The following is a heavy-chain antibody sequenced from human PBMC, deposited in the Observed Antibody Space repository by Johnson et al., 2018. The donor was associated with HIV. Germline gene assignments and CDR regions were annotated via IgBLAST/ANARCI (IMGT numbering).Heavy chain of an antibody. D-gene: IGHD6-13*01. Sequence: QVHLVESGGGVVQPGRSLRLSCAASGFTFSSYAMHWVRQAPGKGLEWVAVISYDGSNKYYADSVKGRFTISRDNSKNKLYLQMNSLRAEDTAVYYCARGIAAAGSDAFDIWGQGTMVTVSS. V-gene: IGHV3-30*04. CDR2: ISYDGSNK. J-gene: IGHJ3*02. CDR3: ARGIAAAGSDAFDI. CDR1: GFTFSSYA.